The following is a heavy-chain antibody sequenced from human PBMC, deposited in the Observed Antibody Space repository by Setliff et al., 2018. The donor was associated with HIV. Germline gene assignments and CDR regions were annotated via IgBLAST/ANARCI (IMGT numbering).Heavy chain of an antibody. CDR1: SYTFTRYG. CDR3: ARVPFRSAWFSGGHDAFDI. CDR2: ISGYNGNT. V-gene: IGHV1-18*01. Sequence: ASVKVSCKASSYTFTRYGISWVRQATGQGLEWMGWISGYNGNTKYAQSFQGRVAMTTETSTSTAYMEMRSLRSDDTAVYYCARVPFRSAWFSGGHDAFDIWGQGTMVTVSS. D-gene: IGHD6-19*01. J-gene: IGHJ3*02.